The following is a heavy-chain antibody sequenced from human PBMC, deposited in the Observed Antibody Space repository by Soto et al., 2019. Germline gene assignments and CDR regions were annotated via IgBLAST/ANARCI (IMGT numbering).Heavy chain of an antibody. CDR1: GGTFSSYA. Sequence: ASVKVSWKASGGTFSSYAISWVRQAPGQGLEWMGGIIPIFGTANYAQKFQGRVTITADESTSTAYMELSSLRSEDTAVYYCARGQYKFYDFWSGYYPYYYYYGMDVWGQGTTVTVSS. V-gene: IGHV1-69*13. D-gene: IGHD3-3*01. CDR3: ARGQYKFYDFWSGYYPYYYYYGMDV. J-gene: IGHJ6*02. CDR2: IIPIFGTA.